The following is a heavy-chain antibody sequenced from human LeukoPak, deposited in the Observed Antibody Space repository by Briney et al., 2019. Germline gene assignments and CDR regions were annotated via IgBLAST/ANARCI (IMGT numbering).Heavy chain of an antibody. CDR2: ISPDGSAK. CDR3: ARDYNWGWGP. CDR1: GFISSSQW. V-gene: IGHV3-7*01. J-gene: IGHJ5*02. D-gene: IGHD1-1*01. Sequence: GGSLRLSCVASGFISSSQWMTWNWVRQAPGKGLEWMANISPDGSAKFYVDSVKGRFTISRDNAKSSLYLQLNSLRAEDTAVYYCARDYNWGWGPWGQGTLVTVSS.